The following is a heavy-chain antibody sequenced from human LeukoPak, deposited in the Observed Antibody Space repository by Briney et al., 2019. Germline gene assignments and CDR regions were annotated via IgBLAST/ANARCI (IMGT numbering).Heavy chain of an antibody. J-gene: IGHJ4*02. CDR3: AKWGDYDVLTGYYDSDY. CDR2: ITGSGGTT. D-gene: IGHD3-9*01. V-gene: IGHV3-23*01. CDR1: GFTFSNYA. Sequence: GASLRLSCAASGFTFSNYAMSWVRQAPGKGLEWLSAITGSGGTTYYAHSVKGRFTSSRDNSKNTLYLQMDTVRAEDTGVYYCAKWGDYDVLTGYYDSDYWGQGTLVAVSS.